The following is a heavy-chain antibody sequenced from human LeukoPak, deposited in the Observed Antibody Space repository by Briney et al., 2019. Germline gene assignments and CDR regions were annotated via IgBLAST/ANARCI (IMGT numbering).Heavy chain of an antibody. Sequence: GGSLRLSCAASGFTFSSYSMNWVRQAPGKGLEWVSYISSSSSTIYYADSVKGRFTISRDNAKNSLYLQMNSLRAEDTAVYYCARAVRTYYYGSGSYRNIYYFDYWGQGTLVTVSS. CDR1: GFTFSSYS. D-gene: IGHD3-10*01. CDR3: ARAVRTYYYGSGSYRNIYYFDY. J-gene: IGHJ4*02. CDR2: ISSSSSTI. V-gene: IGHV3-48*01.